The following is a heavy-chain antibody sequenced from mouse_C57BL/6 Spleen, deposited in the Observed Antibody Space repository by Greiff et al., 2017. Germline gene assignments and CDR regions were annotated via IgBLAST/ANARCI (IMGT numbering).Heavy chain of an antibody. Sequence: EVKLVESGPGLVKPSQSLSLTCSVTGYSITSGYYWNWIRQFPGNKLEWMGYISYDGSNNYNPSLKNRISITRDTSKNQFFLKLNSVTTEDTATYYCAGNWDDYWGQGTTLTVSS. CDR2: ISYDGSN. CDR1: GYSITSGYY. CDR3: AGNWDDY. V-gene: IGHV3-6*01. D-gene: IGHD4-1*01. J-gene: IGHJ2*01.